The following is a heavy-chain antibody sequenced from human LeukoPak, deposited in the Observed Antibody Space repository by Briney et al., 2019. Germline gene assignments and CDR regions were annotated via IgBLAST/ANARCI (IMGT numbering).Heavy chain of an antibody. D-gene: IGHD6-6*01. J-gene: IGHJ6*02. V-gene: IGHV4-34*01. CDR1: GGSFSGYY. Sequence: PSETLSLTCAVYGGSFSGYYWSWIRQPPGKGLEWIGEINHSGSTNYNPSLKSRVTISVDTSKNQFSLKLSSVTAADTAVYYCAVTEYSSSRYYYYYYGMDVWGQGTTVTVSS. CDR2: INHSGST. CDR3: AVTEYSSSRYYYYYYGMDV.